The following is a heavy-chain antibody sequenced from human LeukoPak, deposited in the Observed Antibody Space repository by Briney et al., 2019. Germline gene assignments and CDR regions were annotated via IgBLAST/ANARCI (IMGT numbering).Heavy chain of an antibody. V-gene: IGHV4-38-2*01. Sequence: KPSETLSLTCAVSGYSISSGYYWGWIRQPPGKGLEWIGSIYHSGSTYYNPSLKSRVTISVDTSKNQFSLKLSSVTAADTAVYYCARGRARGYSTVGWFDPWGQGTLVTVSS. J-gene: IGHJ5*02. CDR1: GYSISSGYY. CDR2: IYHSGST. D-gene: IGHD6-13*01. CDR3: ARGRARGYSTVGWFDP.